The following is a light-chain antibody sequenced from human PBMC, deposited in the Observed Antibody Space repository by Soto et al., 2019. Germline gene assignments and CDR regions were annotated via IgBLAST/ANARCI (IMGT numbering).Light chain of an antibody. J-gene: IGKJ1*01. CDR1: QSVSSY. CDR3: QQYGSSPRT. V-gene: IGKV3-20*01. Sequence: EIVFTQSPATLSLSPGERATLSCRASQSVSSYLAWYQQTPGQTPRLLIYAASSRETGIPERFSGSGAGTDFSRTISRLEAEDVAVYYCQQYGSSPRTFGQGTKVDIK. CDR2: AAS.